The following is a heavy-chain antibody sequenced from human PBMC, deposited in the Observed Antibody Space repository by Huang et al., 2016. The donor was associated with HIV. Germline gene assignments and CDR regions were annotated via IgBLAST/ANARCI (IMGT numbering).Heavy chain of an antibody. V-gene: IGHV3-30*18. CDR1: EFSFSYYG. CDR3: AKGDYFGSGSFSHDLYYFDY. J-gene: IGHJ4*02. Sequence: QVQLVESGGGVVQTGRSLRLSCVASEFSFSYYGMHWVRQAPCKGLEWVAVISYDGSNKYYADSVKGRFTISRDNSKNTLYLQMNGLRAEDTAVYYCAKGDYFGSGSFSHDLYYFDYWGQGTLVTVSS. D-gene: IGHD3-10*01. CDR2: ISYDGSNK.